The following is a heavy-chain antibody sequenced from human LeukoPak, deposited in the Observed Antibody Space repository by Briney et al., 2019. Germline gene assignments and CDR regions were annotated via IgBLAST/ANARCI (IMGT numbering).Heavy chain of an antibody. CDR2: IYYSGST. CDR1: GGSISSYY. V-gene: IGHV4-59*01. D-gene: IGHD6-13*01. CDR3: ARGWGSSWYYYMDV. Sequence: SETLSLTCTVSGGSISSYYWSWIRQPPGKGLEWIGYIYYSGSTNYNPSLKSRVTISVDTSKNQSSLKLSSVTAADTAVYYCARGWGSSWYYYMDVWGKGTTVTISS. J-gene: IGHJ6*03.